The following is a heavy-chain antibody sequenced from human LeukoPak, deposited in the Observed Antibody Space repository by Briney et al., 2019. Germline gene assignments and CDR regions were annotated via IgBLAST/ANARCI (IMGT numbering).Heavy chain of an antibody. CDR1: GYTFSGYY. Sequence: ASVKVSCKASGYTFSGYYMHWVRQAPGQGLEWVGWINPNSGGTNYAQKFQGRATMTTDTSTSTAYMELRSLRSDDTAVYFCARTRPPRIDYWGQGTLVTVFS. CDR2: INPNSGGT. D-gene: IGHD6-6*01. CDR3: ARTRPPRIDY. J-gene: IGHJ4*02. V-gene: IGHV1-2*02.